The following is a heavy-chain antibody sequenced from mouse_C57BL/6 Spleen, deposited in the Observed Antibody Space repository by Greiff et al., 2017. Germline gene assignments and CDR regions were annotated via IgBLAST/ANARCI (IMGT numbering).Heavy chain of an antibody. CDR1: GYAFSSSW. CDR3: AREGAFTTVVARDWYFDV. Sequence: QVQLQQSGPELVKPGASVKISCKASGYAFSSSWMNWVKQRPGQGLEWIGRIYPGDGDTNYNGKFKGKATLTADKSSSTAYMQLSSLTSEDSAVYFCAREGAFTTVVARDWYFDVWGTGTTVTVSS. D-gene: IGHD1-1*01. CDR2: IYPGDGDT. V-gene: IGHV1-82*01. J-gene: IGHJ1*03.